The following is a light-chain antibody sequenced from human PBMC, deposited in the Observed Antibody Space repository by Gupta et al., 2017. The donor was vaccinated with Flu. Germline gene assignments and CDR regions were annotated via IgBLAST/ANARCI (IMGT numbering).Light chain of an antibody. CDR3: QQTNSTPRT. Sequence: DRVTVTCRASQSINSDLYWYQQKPGKAPKLLIYAASSLQIGVPSSFSGCGSGTDFTLTIISLQPEDFATYYCQQTNSTPRTFGQGTKVEIK. CDR2: AAS. CDR1: QSINSD. V-gene: IGKV1-39*01. J-gene: IGKJ1*01.